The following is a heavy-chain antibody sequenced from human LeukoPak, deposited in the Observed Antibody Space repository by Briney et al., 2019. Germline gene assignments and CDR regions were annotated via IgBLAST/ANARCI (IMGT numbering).Heavy chain of an antibody. D-gene: IGHD5-24*01. CDR3: ARVGRRDGYNYGY. CDR1: GYTFTSYY. J-gene: IGHJ4*02. CDR2: INPSGGST. Sequence: ASVKVSCKASGYTFTSYYMHWVRQAPGQGLEWMGIINPSGGSTSYAQKFQGRVTMTRDTSISTAYMELSRLRSDDTAVYYCARVGRRDGYNYGYWGQGTLVTVSS. V-gene: IGHV1-46*01.